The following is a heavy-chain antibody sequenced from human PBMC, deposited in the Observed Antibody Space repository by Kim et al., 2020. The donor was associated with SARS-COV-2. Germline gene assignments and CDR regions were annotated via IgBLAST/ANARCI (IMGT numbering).Heavy chain of an antibody. CDR2: ISSYSGQT. Sequence: ASVKVSCKTSGYTFTSNSVSWVRQAPGQGLEWMGWISSYSGQTNYAQKLQGRVTMTTDTSTSTAYMELRTLRSDDTAVYFCARDRGQELVTGGFDDWGQGTMVTVSS. J-gene: IGHJ4*03. V-gene: IGHV1-18*04. D-gene: IGHD6-13*01. CDR1: GYTFTSNS. CDR3: ARDRGQELVTGGFDD.